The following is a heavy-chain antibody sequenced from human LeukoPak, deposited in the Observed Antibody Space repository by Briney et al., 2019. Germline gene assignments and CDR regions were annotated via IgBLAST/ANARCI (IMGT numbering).Heavy chain of an antibody. V-gene: IGHV5-51*01. CDR3: ARLTARLYGVTSEFDY. CDR2: IYPGDSDT. J-gene: IGHJ4*02. CDR1: GYSFTSYW. D-gene: IGHD6-6*01. Sequence: GESLKISCKGSGYSFTSYWIGWVRQMPGKGLEWMGIIYPGDSDTRYSPSFQGQVTISADKSISTAYLQWSSLKASDTAMYYCARLTARLYGVTSEFDYWGQGTLVTVSS.